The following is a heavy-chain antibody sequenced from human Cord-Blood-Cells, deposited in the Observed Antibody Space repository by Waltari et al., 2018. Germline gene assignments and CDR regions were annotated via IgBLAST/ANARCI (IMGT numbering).Heavy chain of an antibody. Sequence: EVQLLESGGGLVQPGGSLRLSCAASGFTFSSYSMSWVRQAPGKGLEWVSAIGGSGGSTYYADSVKGRFTISRDNSKNTLYLQMNSLRAEDTAVYYCAKDRSIVGATDYWGQGTLVTVSS. V-gene: IGHV3-23*01. CDR1: GFTFSSYS. CDR2: IGGSGGST. J-gene: IGHJ4*02. D-gene: IGHD1-26*01. CDR3: AKDRSIVGATDY.